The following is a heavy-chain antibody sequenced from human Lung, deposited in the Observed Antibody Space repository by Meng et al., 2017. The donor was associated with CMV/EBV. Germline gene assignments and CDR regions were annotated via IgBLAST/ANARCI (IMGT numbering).Heavy chain of an antibody. D-gene: IGHD7-27*01. J-gene: IGHJ4*02. CDR1: GYTFTGYY. V-gene: IGHV1-2*06. CDR3: VRANLGSADY. CDR2: ITPSSGGT. Sequence: QAQLVQSGAEVKKPGASVKVSCKASGYTFTGYYMHWLRQAPGQGLEWVGRITPSSGGTTYAQKFQGRVTMTRDTSISTAYMELSSLRSDDAAIYYCVRANLGSADYWGQGTLVIVSS.